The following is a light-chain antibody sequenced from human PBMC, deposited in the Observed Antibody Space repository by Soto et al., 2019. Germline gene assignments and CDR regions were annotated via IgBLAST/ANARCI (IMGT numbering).Light chain of an antibody. CDR2: GAS. CDR3: QQYNNWPVT. CDR1: QSVSSN. J-gene: IGKJ1*01. Sequence: EIVMTQSPATLSVSPGERATLSCRASQSVSSNLAWYQQKPGQAPRLLIYGASTRATAITARFSGSGSGTEFTLTISSLQSEDFAVYYCQQYNNWPVTLGQGTKVEI. V-gene: IGKV3-15*01.